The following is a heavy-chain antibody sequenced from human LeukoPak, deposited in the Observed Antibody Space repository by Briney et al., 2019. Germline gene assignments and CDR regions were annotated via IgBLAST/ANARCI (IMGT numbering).Heavy chain of an antibody. CDR3: ARGAYCGGDCYPGDYYYYYMDV. J-gene: IGHJ6*03. CDR1: GYSFTGYY. D-gene: IGHD2-21*02. Sequence: ASVKVPCKASGYSFTGYYMHWVRQAPGQGLEWMGWINPNSGGTNYAQKFQGRVTMTRDTSISTAYMELSRLRSDDTAVYYCARGAYCGGDCYPGDYYYYYMDVWGKGTTVTVSS. V-gene: IGHV1-2*02. CDR2: INPNSGGT.